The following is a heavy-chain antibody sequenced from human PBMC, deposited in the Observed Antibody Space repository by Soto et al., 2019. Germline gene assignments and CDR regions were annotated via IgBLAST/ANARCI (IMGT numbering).Heavy chain of an antibody. J-gene: IGHJ4*02. Sequence: QVQLVQSGTEVKKPGASVKVSCKASGYTFRNYGLSWVRQAPGQGLEWMGWIGPYNGNTKFAQKFQGRVTMTADTSTSTAYMELRSLRSDDTAVYYCARGDHYDSRCYYPGDYWGQGTLVTVSS. CDR2: IGPYNGNT. D-gene: IGHD3-22*01. V-gene: IGHV1-18*01. CDR1: GYTFRNYG. CDR3: ARGDHYDSRCYYPGDY.